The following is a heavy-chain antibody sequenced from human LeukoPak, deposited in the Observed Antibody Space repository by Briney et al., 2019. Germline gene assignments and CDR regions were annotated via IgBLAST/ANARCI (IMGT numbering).Heavy chain of an antibody. V-gene: IGHV1-18*01. CDR3: ARGLWITFGGVIGSPFDI. CDR1: GYTFTSYG. J-gene: IGHJ3*02. D-gene: IGHD3-16*02. CDR2: ISAYNGNT. Sequence: ASVKVSCKASGYTFTSYGMSWVRQAPGQGLEWMGWISAYNGNTNYAQKLQGRVTMTTDTSTSTAYMELRSLRSDDTAVYYCARGLWITFGGVIGSPFDIWGQGTMVTVSS.